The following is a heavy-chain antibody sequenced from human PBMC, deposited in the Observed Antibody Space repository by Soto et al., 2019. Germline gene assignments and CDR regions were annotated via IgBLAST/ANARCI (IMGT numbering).Heavy chain of an antibody. V-gene: IGHV3-49*04. CDR1: GFTFRDYA. Sequence: GGSLRLSCKVSGFTFRDYAISWVRQAPGKGLQWVGFMRAKAFGGTTEYATFVKGRFTISRDDSKSVAYLQMNSLETEDTAVHYCTREGAYTSPPYYYFYAMDVWGQGIRVTVSS. CDR3: TREGAYTSPPYYYFYAMDV. CDR2: MRAKAFGGTT. D-gene: IGHD2-2*01. J-gene: IGHJ6*01.